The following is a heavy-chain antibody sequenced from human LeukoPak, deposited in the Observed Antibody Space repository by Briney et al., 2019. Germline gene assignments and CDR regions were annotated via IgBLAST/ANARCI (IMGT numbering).Heavy chain of an antibody. CDR1: GFTFDDYA. CDR3: ARMNYVSSGWGAPFDY. CDR2: ISWNSGSI. D-gene: IGHD1-7*01. V-gene: IGHV3-9*01. Sequence: PGGSLRLSCAASGFTFDDYAMHWVRQAPGKGLEWVSGISWNSGSIGYADSVKGRFTISRGNAENSLYLQMNSLRAEDTAVYYCARMNYVSSGWGAPFDYWGQGTLVTVSS. J-gene: IGHJ4*02.